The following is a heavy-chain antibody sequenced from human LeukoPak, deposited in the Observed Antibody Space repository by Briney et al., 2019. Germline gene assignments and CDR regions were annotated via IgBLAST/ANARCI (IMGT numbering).Heavy chain of an antibody. D-gene: IGHD3-10*01. V-gene: IGHV4-4*07. Sequence: PSETLSLTCTVSGVSVTSFYWSWIRQPAGKGLEWIGRFFSSGNTNYNPSFKSRATISVDKSTNQFSLKLTSVTAADTAVYYCARFSGIDGHDSWGQGTLVSVSS. CDR2: FFSSGNT. CDR1: GVSVTSFY. CDR3: ARFSGIDGHDS. J-gene: IGHJ4*02.